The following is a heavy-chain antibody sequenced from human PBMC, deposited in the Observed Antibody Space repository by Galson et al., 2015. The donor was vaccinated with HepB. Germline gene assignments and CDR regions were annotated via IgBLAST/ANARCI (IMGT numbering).Heavy chain of an antibody. V-gene: IGHV3-21*01. CDR1: ESTFSSYG. Sequence: SLRLSCASSESTFSSYGMNWVRQAPGKGLEWVSSITTAGSYTYYADSMEGRVTISRDDAQKSLYLQMKSLRAGDTAVYYCVRGVIVDNWYQYMEVWGKGTTVTVS. J-gene: IGHJ6*03. D-gene: IGHD1-1*01. CDR2: ITTAGSYT. CDR3: VRGVIVDNWYQYMEV.